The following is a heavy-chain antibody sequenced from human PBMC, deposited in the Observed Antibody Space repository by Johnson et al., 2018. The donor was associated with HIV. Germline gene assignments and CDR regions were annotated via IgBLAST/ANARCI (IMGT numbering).Heavy chain of an antibody. CDR1: GFTFSTFA. D-gene: IGHD4-23*01. CDR2: ISYDGSNK. CDR3: ANLGDYSGNNGFDI. J-gene: IGHJ3*02. V-gene: IGHV3-30*04. Sequence: GVVQPGTSLRLSCAASGFTFSTFAMHWVRQAPGKGLEWVAVISYDGSNKYYAESVKGRFTISRDNSKNAMYLQMNSLRTEDTAVYYCANLGDYSGNNGFDIWGQGTMVTVSS.